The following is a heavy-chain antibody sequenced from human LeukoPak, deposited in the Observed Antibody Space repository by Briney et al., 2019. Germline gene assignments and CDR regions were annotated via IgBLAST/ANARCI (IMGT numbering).Heavy chain of an antibody. J-gene: IGHJ4*02. CDR3: AKDISGIVGAVDY. D-gene: IGHD1-26*01. CDR1: GFTFSSYG. V-gene: IGHV3-30*18. CDR2: ISYDGSNK. Sequence: GGSLRLSCAASGFTFSSYGMHWVRQAPGKGLEWVAVISYDGSNKYYADSVKGRFTISRDNSKNTLYLQMNSLRAEDTAVYYCAKDISGIVGAVDYWGQGTLVTVSS.